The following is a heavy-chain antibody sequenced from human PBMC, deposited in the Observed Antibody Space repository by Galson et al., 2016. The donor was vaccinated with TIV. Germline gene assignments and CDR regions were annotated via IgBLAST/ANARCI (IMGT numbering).Heavy chain of an antibody. J-gene: IGHJ6*02. CDR2: IYQSGGT. D-gene: IGHD3-10*01. CDR1: GFSISSGYW. CDR3: ARQGATIVRRGYYYYYGMDV. V-gene: IGHV4-38-2*01. Sequence: ETLSLTCDVSGFSISSGYWWAWIRQPPGRGLEWIGNIYQSGGTYYTPSLKSRVTISVDTSKNHFSLQLTSVTAAETAVYYCARQGATIVRRGYYYYYGMDVWGQGTTVTVSS.